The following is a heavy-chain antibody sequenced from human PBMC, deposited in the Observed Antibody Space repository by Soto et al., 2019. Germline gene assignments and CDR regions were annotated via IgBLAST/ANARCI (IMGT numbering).Heavy chain of an antibody. CDR1: GGSISSSNW. V-gene: IGHV4-4*02. J-gene: IGHJ5*02. Sequence: SETLSLTCAVSGGSISSSNWWSWVRQPPGKGLEWIGEIYHSGSTNYNPSLKSRVTISVDKSKNQFSLKLSSVTAADTAVYYCARDNVTDYYGSGSYSWFDPWGQGTLVTVSS. CDR3: ARDNVTDYYGSGSYSWFDP. CDR2: IYHSGST. D-gene: IGHD3-10*01.